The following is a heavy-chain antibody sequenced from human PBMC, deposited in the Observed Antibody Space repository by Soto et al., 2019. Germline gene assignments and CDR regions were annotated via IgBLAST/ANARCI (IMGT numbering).Heavy chain of an antibody. CDR2: VNPIVGMS. V-gene: IGHV1-69*02. Sequence: QVQLVQSGPEVKKPGSSVKVSCTASGGTFNSYTLNWVRQAPGQRPEWVGRVNPIVGMSTSASKSQGRVTLTADKSTNRAYMDLTGLKSEDTAVYYCATSYGSGSTHFDSWGQGTLVTVAS. D-gene: IGHD3-10*01. J-gene: IGHJ4*02. CDR1: GGTFNSYT. CDR3: ATSYGSGSTHFDS.